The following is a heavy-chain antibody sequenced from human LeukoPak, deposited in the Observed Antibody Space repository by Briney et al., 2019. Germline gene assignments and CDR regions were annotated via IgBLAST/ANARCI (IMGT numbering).Heavy chain of an antibody. V-gene: IGHV3-33*01. J-gene: IGHJ4*02. CDR1: GFTFSSYG. CDR3: ARDSLGIAAAGIDY. CDR2: IWYDGSNK. Sequence: GRSLRLSCAASGFTFSSYGMHWVRQAPGKGLEWVAVIWYDGSNKYYADSVKGRFTISRDNSKNTLYLQMNSLRAEDTAVYYCARDSLGIAAAGIDYWGQGTLVTVSS. D-gene: IGHD6-13*01.